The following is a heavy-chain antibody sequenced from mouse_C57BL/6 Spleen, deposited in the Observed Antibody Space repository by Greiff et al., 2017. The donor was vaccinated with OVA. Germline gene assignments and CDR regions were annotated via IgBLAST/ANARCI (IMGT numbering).Heavy chain of an antibody. CDR1: GYSFTDYN. CDR2: INPNYGTT. Sequence: EVQLQQSGPELVKPGASVKISCKASGYSFTDYNMNWVKQSNGKSLEWIGVINPNYGTTSYNQKFKGKATLTVDQSSSTAYMQLNSLTSEDSAVYFCARSYYYGSSYAMDYWGQGTSVTVSS. V-gene: IGHV1-39*01. J-gene: IGHJ4*01. CDR3: ARSYYYGSSYAMDY. D-gene: IGHD1-1*01.